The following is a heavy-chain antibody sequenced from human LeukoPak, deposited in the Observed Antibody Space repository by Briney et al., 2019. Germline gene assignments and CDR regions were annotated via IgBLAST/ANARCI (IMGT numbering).Heavy chain of an antibody. CDR3: ASLGKYGDYVPDYYFDY. J-gene: IGHJ4*02. V-gene: IGHV1-69*06. CDR2: IIPIFGTA. Sequence: SVKVSCKASGGTFSSYAISWVRQAPGQGLEWMGGIIPIFGTANYAQKFQGRVTITADKSTSTAYMELSSLRSEDTAVYYCASLGKYGDYVPDYYFDYWGQGTLVTVSS. D-gene: IGHD4-17*01. CDR1: GGTFSSYA.